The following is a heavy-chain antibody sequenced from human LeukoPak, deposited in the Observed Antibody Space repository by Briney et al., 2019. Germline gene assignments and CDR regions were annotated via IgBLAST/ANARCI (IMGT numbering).Heavy chain of an antibody. V-gene: IGHV1-18*01. CDR2: ISTYNAKT. J-gene: IGHJ5*02. CDR3: ARDTGSNFFDP. D-gene: IGHD1-26*01. CDR1: GYTFTTYG. Sequence: ASVTVSCKASGYTFTTYGIIWVRQAPGQGVEWMGWISTYNAKTKYAQNLQGRVAMTTDTTTSTVYMELRSLTSDDTAVYYCARDTGSNFFDPWGQGTLVTVAS.